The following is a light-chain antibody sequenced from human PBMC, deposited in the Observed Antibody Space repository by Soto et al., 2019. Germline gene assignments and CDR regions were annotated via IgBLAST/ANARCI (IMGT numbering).Light chain of an antibody. J-gene: IGLJ2*01. CDR1: SSNIGSNT. Sequence: QSALTQPPSSSGTPGQRVTISCSGSSSNIGSNTINWYQQLPGTPPKLLIYSNDQRPSGVPDRFSGSKSGTSASLAISGLQSEVEADYYCAAWDDSLNGVVFGGGTQLTVL. CDR2: SND. V-gene: IGLV1-44*01. CDR3: AAWDDSLNGVV.